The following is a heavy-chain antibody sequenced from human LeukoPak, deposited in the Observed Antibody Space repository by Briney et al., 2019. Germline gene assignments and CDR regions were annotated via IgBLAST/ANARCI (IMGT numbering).Heavy chain of an antibody. CDR3: AREVGPHRGFDY. CDR1: GFTFSSYE. V-gene: IGHV3-48*03. CDR2: ISNSGSTI. Sequence: GGSLRLSCAASGFTFSSYEMNWVRQAPGKGLEWVSYISNSGSTIYYADSVKGRFTISRDNAKNSLYLQMTSLRAEDTAVYYCAREVGPHRGFDYWGQGTLVTVSS. J-gene: IGHJ4*02.